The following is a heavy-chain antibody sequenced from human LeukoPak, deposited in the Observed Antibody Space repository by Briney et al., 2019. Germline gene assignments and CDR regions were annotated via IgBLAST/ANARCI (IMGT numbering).Heavy chain of an antibody. CDR3: AKDASTVTLHADY. D-gene: IGHD4-17*01. J-gene: IGHJ4*02. CDR2: LSYDGSNN. CDR1: GFTFSRFG. V-gene: IGHV3-30*18. Sequence: SLRLSCAASGFTFSRFGMHWVRQAPGKGLEWVAVLSYDGSNNYYADSVKGGFTISRDNSKNTLYLQMNSLRAEDTAVYYCAKDASTVTLHADYWGQGTLVTVSS.